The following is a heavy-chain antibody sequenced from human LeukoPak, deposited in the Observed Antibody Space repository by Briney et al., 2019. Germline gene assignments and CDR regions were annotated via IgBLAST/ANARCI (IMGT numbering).Heavy chain of an antibody. Sequence: GGSLRLSCAASGFSFSDCDMHWVRQASGKGLEWVGRIGGKAKSYATAYAASVKGRFTISRDFSKNTAYLQMKSLKTVDTAVYYCTTYTSGHYWGQGTLVTVSS. D-gene: IGHD6-19*01. CDR3: TTYTSGHY. V-gene: IGHV3-73*01. CDR2: IGGKAKSYAT. J-gene: IGHJ4*02. CDR1: GFSFSDCD.